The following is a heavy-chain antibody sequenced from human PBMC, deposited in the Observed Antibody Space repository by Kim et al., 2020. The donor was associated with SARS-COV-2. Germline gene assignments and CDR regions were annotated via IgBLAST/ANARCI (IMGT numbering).Heavy chain of an antibody. V-gene: IGHV3-21*01. D-gene: IGHD6-19*01. CDR1: GFTFSSYS. J-gene: IGHJ4*02. CDR3: AREEGYSSGGFDY. CDR2: ISSSSSHI. Sequence: GGSLRLSCAASGFTFSSYSMNWVRQAPGKGLEWVSSISSSSSHIYYADSVKGRFTISRDNAKNSLHLQMNSPRAEDTAVYYCAREEGYSSGGFDYWGQGT.